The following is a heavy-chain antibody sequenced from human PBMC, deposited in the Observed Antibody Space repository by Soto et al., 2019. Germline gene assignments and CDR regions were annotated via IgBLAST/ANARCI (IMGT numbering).Heavy chain of an antibody. J-gene: IGHJ5*02. CDR3: ARDQLEGNWFDP. V-gene: IGHV4-30-2*01. D-gene: IGHD1-1*01. CDR1: GGFISSVGYS. Sequence: QLQLQESGSGLVRPSQTLSLTCAVSGGFISSVGYSWNWIRQPPGKGLEWIGYIYHSGSTLYNPSLKSRVTISVDKSKNQFSLKLSFVTAADTAVYYCARDQLEGNWFDPWGQGTLVTVSS. CDR2: IYHSGST.